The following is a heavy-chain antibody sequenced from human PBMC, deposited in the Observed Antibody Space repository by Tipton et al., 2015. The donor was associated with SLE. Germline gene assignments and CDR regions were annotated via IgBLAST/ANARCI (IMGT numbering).Heavy chain of an antibody. CDR2: ISYDGSNK. Sequence: SLRLSCAASGFTFSSYAMHWVRQAPGKGLEWVAVISYDGSNKYYADSVKGRFTISRDNSKNTLYLQMNSLRAEDTAVYYCASPIAVAGIDAFDIWGQGTMVTVSS. CDR1: GFTFSSYA. CDR3: ASPIAVAGIDAFDI. D-gene: IGHD6-19*01. J-gene: IGHJ3*02. V-gene: IGHV3-30-3*01.